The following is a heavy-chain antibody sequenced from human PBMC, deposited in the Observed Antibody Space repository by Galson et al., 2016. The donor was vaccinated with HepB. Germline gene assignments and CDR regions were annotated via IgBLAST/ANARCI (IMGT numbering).Heavy chain of an antibody. CDR3: ARTQTSVTTSYYLDN. CDR1: GFSLDTRGMC. Sequence: PALVKPTQTVTLTCTFSGFSLDTRGMCVSWIRQPPGKALEWLALIDWEDDKYYSTSLKTRLTISKDTSKNQVVLTVANMDPVDTATYYCARTQTSVTTSYYLDNWGQGTLVTVSS. V-gene: IGHV2-70*01. D-gene: IGHD4-17*01. J-gene: IGHJ4*02. CDR2: IDWEDDK.